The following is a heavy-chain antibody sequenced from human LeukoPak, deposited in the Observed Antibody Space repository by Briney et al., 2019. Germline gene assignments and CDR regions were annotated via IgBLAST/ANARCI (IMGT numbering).Heavy chain of an antibody. CDR1: GYTFTSYY. CDR2: INPSGGST. CDR3: ARDSLSSGWFISYFDY. V-gene: IGHV1-46*01. Sequence: ASVKVSCKASGYTFTSYYMHWVRQAPGQGLEWMGIINPSGGSTSYAQKLQGRVTMTRDTSTSTVYMELSSLRAEDTAVYYCARDSLSSGWFISYFDYGGQGPRVPVSS. J-gene: IGHJ4*02. D-gene: IGHD6-13*01.